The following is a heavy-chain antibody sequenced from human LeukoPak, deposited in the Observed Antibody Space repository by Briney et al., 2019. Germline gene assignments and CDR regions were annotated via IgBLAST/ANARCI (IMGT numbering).Heavy chain of an antibody. V-gene: IGHV4-61*01. CDR1: GGSISSGSYY. CDR2: IYYSGST. Sequence: SQTLSLTCTVSGGSISSGSYYWSWIRQPPGKGLEWIGYIYYSGSTNYNPSLKSRVTISVDTSKNQFSLKLSSVTAADTAVYYCARVQPSITIFGVVTRNHWYFDLWGRGTLVTVSS. CDR3: ARVQPSITIFGVVTRNHWYFDL. J-gene: IGHJ2*01. D-gene: IGHD3-3*01.